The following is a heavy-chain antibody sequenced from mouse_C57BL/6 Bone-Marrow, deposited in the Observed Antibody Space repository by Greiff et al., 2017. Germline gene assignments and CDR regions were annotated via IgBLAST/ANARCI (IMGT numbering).Heavy chain of an antibody. V-gene: IGHV2-2*01. CDR3: ARGLTGKWYFDV. CDR2: IWSGGST. J-gene: IGHJ1*03. D-gene: IGHD4-1*01. Sequence: VQLQQSGPGLVQPSQSLSITCTVSGFSLTSYGVHWVRQSPGKGLEWLGVIWSGGSTDYNAAFISRLSISKDNSKSQVFFKMNSPQADDTAIYYCARGLTGKWYFDVWGTGTTVTVSS. CDR1: GFSLTSYG.